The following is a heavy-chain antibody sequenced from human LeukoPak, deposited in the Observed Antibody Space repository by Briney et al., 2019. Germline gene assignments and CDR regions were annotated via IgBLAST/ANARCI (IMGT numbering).Heavy chain of an antibody. Sequence: GGSLRLSCAASGFTFSSYWMHWVRQAPGKGLVWVSRVNSDGSSTSYADSVKGRFTISRDNAKNTVYLQMNSLRAEDTAVYYCARSMNSGSYPDYWGQGTLVTVSS. CDR3: ARSMNSGSYPDY. D-gene: IGHD1-26*01. V-gene: IGHV3-74*01. CDR2: VNSDGSST. CDR1: GFTFSSYW. J-gene: IGHJ4*02.